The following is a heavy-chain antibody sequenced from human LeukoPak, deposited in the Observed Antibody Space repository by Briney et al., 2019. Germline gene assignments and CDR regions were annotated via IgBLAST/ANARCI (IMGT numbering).Heavy chain of an antibody. CDR2: IYPGDSDT. CDR3: ARVDTAMVTPYDAFDI. J-gene: IGHJ3*02. Sequence: GESLKISCKGSGYSFTSYWIGWVRQMPGKGLEWMGIIYPGDSDTRYSPSFQGQVTISADKSISTAYLQWSSLKASDTAMYYCARVDTAMVTPYDAFDIWGQGTMVTVSS. V-gene: IGHV5-51*01. D-gene: IGHD5-18*01. CDR1: GYSFTSYW.